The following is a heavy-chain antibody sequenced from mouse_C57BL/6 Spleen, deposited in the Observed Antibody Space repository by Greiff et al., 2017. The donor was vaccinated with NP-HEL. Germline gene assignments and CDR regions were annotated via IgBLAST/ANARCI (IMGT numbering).Heavy chain of an antibody. V-gene: IGHV1-54*01. CDR1: GYAFTNYL. CDR2: INPGSGGT. J-gene: IGHJ4*01. CDR3: ARNDGYLRDYAMDY. D-gene: IGHD2-3*01. Sequence: QVQLQQSGAELVRPGTSVKVSCKASGYAFTNYLIEWVKQRPGQGLEWIGVINPGSGGTNYNEKFKGKATLTADKSSSTAYMQLSSLTSEDSAVYFCARNDGYLRDYAMDYWGQGTSVTVSS.